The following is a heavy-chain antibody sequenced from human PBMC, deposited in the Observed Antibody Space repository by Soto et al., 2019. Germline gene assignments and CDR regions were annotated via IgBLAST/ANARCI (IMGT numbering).Heavy chain of an antibody. CDR3: ASLPVHRAQGDFDY. CDR1: GYTFTSYA. CDR2: INAGNGNT. J-gene: IGHJ4*02. Sequence: ASVKVSCKASGYTFTSYAMHWVRQAPGQRLEWMGWINAGNGNTKYSQKFQGRVTITRDTSASTAYMELSSLRSEDTAVYYCASLPVHRAQGDFDYWGQGTLVTSPQ. V-gene: IGHV1-3*01.